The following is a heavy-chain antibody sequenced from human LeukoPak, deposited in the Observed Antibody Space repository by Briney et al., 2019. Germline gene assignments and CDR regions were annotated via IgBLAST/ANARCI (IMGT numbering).Heavy chain of an antibody. J-gene: IGHJ6*02. Sequence: SETLSLTCTVSGGSISSYYWSWIRQPPGKGLEWIGYIYYSGSTNYNPSLKSRVTISVDTSKNQFSLKLSSVTAADTAVYYCVRVGIAAADPYYYYYGMDVWGQGTTVTVSS. CDR3: VRVGIAAADPYYYYYGMDV. D-gene: IGHD6-13*01. CDR2: IYYSGST. CDR1: GGSISSYY. V-gene: IGHV4-59*01.